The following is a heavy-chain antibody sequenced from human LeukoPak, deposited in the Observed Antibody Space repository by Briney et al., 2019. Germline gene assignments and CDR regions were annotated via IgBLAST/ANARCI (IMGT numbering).Heavy chain of an antibody. CDR3: ARVPFGEHYFDY. D-gene: IGHD3-10*01. V-gene: IGHV3-33*05. J-gene: IGHJ4*02. Sequence: GGSLRLSCAASGFTFSSYGMHWVRQAPGKGPEWVALISYDATKKIYAESVKGRFTISRDNAKNTLYLQMNSLRAEGTAVYYCARVPFGEHYFDYWGQGTLVTVSS. CDR1: GFTFSSYG. CDR2: ISYDATKK.